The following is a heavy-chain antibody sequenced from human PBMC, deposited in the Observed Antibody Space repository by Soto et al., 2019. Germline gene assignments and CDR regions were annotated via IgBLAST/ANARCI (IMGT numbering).Heavy chain of an antibody. CDR1: GFTFSSSW. V-gene: IGHV3-74*01. CDR3: ARVYDSSGYYYYYYYYGMDV. J-gene: IGHJ6*02. Sequence: GVSLRLSCASSGFTFSSSWMHWGRPAPGTGLVWVSRINSDGSSTSYADSVKGRFTISRDNAKNTLYLQMNSLRAEDTAVYYCARVYDSSGYYYYYYYYGMDVWGQGNTVTVSS. CDR2: INSDGSST. D-gene: IGHD3-22*01.